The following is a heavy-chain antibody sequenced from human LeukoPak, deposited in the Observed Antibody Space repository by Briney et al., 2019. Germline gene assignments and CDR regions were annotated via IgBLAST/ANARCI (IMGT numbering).Heavy chain of an antibody. CDR2: IYYSGNT. J-gene: IGHJ4*02. V-gene: IGHV4-59*08. CDR1: GGSISGYY. CDR3: ARHGIVVTTTYPLDY. D-gene: IGHD1-26*01. Sequence: SETLSLTCTVSGGSISGYYWSWIRQPPGKGLEWIGNIYYSGNTNYHPSLKNRVTMSVDTSKNQFSLKLSSVTVADTAVYYCARHGIVVTTTYPLDYWGQGTLVTVSS.